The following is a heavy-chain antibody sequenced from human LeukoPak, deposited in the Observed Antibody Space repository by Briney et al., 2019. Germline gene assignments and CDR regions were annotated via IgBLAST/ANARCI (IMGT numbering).Heavy chain of an antibody. CDR3: ARDQQDYDFWSGTTNWFDP. CDR2: IDSDGSST. V-gene: IGHV3-74*01. CDR1: GFTFSSYW. J-gene: IGHJ5*02. Sequence: GGSLRLSCAASGFTFSSYWMHWVRQAPGKGLVWVSRIDSDGSSTSYADSVKGRFTISRDNAKNTLYLQMNSLRAEDTAVYYCARDQQDYDFWSGTTNWFDPWGQGTLVTVSS. D-gene: IGHD3-3*01.